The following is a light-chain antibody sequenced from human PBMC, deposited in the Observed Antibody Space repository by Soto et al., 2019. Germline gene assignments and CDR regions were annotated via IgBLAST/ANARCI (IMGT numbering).Light chain of an antibody. CDR2: DDT. Sequence: QSVLTQPASVSGSPGQSITISCTGTVGLVSWYQQHPGKVPKLIIYDDTKRPSGVSSRFSRSKSGNTASLTISGLQTEDEADYYCCLYVGGRTYVFGTGTKLTVL. J-gene: IGLJ1*01. V-gene: IGLV2-23*01. CDR1: VGL. CDR3: CLYVGGRTYV.